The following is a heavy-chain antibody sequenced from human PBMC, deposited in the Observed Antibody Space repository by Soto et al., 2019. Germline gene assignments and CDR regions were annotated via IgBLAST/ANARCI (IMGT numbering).Heavy chain of an antibody. CDR2: ISYDGSNK. CDR3: ANEQPTGWFGELLSLRNYYGMDV. CDR1: GFTFSSYG. J-gene: IGHJ6*02. Sequence: QVQLVESGGGVVQPGMSLRLSCAASGFTFSSYGMHWVRQAPGKGLEWVAVISYDGSNKYYADSVKGRFTISRDNSTTTLYLQMNSLRAEDTAVYYCANEQPTGWFGELLSLRNYYGMDVWGQATTVTVSS. D-gene: IGHD3-10*01. V-gene: IGHV3-30*18.